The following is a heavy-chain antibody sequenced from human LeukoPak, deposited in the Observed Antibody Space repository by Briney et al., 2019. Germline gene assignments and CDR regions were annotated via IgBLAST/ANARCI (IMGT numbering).Heavy chain of an antibody. J-gene: IGHJ4*02. CDR2: IKQDGSEI. CDR1: GFSFGSNW. CDR3: ARQLGGSGSY. D-gene: IGHD3-10*01. Sequence: GGSLRLSCVASGFSFGSNWMSWVRQAPGKGLEWVANIKQDGSEIYYVDSVKGRFTISRDNTKNSVYLQMNSLRAEDTAVYYCARQLGGSGSYWGQGTLVTVSS. V-gene: IGHV3-7*01.